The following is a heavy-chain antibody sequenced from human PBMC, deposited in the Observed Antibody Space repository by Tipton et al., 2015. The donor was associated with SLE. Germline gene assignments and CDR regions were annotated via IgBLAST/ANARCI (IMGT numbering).Heavy chain of an antibody. V-gene: IGHV3-33*01. D-gene: IGHD3-22*01. CDR1: GFTFSSYG. Sequence: QLVQSGGGVVQPGRSLRLSCAASGFTFSSYGMHWVRQAPGKGLEWVAVIWYDGSNKYYADSVKGRFTISRDNSKNTLYLQMNSLRAEDTAVYYCARGASYYYDSSGYYYADFFDYWGQGTLVTFSS. CDR3: ARGASYYYDSSGYYYADFFDY. J-gene: IGHJ4*02. CDR2: IWYDGSNK.